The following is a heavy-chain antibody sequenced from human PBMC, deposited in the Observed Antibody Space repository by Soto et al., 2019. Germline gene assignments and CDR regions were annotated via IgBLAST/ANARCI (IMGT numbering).Heavy chain of an antibody. D-gene: IGHD3-16*01. CDR2: ISGSAGST. J-gene: IGHJ3*02. CDR3: AKDGGFGGLNDVFDI. V-gene: IGHV3-23*01. Sequence: PGGSLRLSCAASGFIFSTYDMSWVRQAPGKGLEWVSTISGSAGSTKYADSVKGRFTISRDNSKNTLYLQMNSLRAEDTAVFYCAKDGGFGGLNDVFDIWGQGTMVTVS. CDR1: GFIFSTYD.